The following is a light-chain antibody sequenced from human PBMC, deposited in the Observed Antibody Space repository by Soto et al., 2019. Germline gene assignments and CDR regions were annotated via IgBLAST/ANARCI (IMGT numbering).Light chain of an antibody. CDR1: SSDVGGYNY. Sequence: QSVRTQPASVSGSPGQSVTISCTGTSSDVGGYNYVSWYQQHPGKAPKLMIYDVSNRPSGVSNRFSGSKSGNTASLTISGLQAEYEADSYCSSYTTSSTRVFGPGTEVTV. CDR3: SSYTTSSTRV. J-gene: IGLJ1*01. V-gene: IGLV2-14*01. CDR2: DVS.